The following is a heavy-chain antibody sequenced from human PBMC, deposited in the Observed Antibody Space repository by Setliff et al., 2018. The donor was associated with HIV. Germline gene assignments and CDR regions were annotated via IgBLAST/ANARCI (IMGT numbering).Heavy chain of an antibody. D-gene: IGHD3-3*02. CDR2: INPILGPA. J-gene: IGHJ4*02. Sequence: SVKVSCKASGYSFTNYYIHWVRQAPGQGLEWMGVINPILGPANYAQKFQGRVTITAGEYTTTSYMELRNLRSGDTAIYYCARGLGNFVPDLIGYFDYWGQGTLVTVSS. CDR3: ARGLGNFVPDLIGYFDY. V-gene: IGHV1-69*13. CDR1: GYSFTNYY.